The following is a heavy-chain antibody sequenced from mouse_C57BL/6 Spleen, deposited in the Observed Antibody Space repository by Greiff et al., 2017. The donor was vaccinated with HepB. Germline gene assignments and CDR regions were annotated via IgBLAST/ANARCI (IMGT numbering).Heavy chain of an antibody. CDR1: GYSITSGYY. J-gene: IGHJ1*03. V-gene: IGHV3-6*01. Sequence: EVKLMESGPGLVKPSQSLSLTCSVTGYSITSGYYWNWIRQFPGNKLEWMGYISYDGSNNYNPSLKNRISITRDTSKNQFFLKLNSVTTEDTATYYCARGDGYYVGWYFDVWGTGTTVTVSS. CDR3: ARGDGYYVGWYFDV. D-gene: IGHD2-3*01. CDR2: ISYDGSN.